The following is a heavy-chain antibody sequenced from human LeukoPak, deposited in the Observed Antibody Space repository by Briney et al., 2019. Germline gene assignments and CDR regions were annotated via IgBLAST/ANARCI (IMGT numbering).Heavy chain of an antibody. J-gene: IGHJ3*02. V-gene: IGHV1-2*02. Sequence: WASVKVSCKASGYTFTGYYMHWVRQAPGQGLEWMGWINPNSGGTNYAQKFQGRVTITADKSTSTAYMELSSLRSEDTAVYYCARGCGGDCKGAFDIWGQGTMVTVSS. CDR3: ARGCGGDCKGAFDI. CDR1: GYTFTGYY. CDR2: INPNSGGT. D-gene: IGHD2-21*02.